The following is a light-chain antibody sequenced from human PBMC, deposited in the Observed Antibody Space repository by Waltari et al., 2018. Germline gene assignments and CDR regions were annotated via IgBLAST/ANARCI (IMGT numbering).Light chain of an antibody. CDR1: SSYVGGFDF. J-gene: IGLJ2*01. Sequence: QSALTQPPSASGSPGPSVTISCTGTSSYVGGFDFFSWYQQHPGKVPRLMIYEVSKRPSGVPDRFSGSKSGNTASLTVSGLQVEDEADYYCSSFAGSSQMLFGGGTKLTVL. CDR2: EVS. CDR3: SSFAGSSQML. V-gene: IGLV2-8*01.